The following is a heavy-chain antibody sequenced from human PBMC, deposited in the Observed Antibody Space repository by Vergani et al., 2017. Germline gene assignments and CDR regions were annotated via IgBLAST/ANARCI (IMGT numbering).Heavy chain of an antibody. CDR1: GFTFSSYS. D-gene: IGHD1-26*01. CDR3: ARDITVGAYFDY. J-gene: IGHJ4*02. V-gene: IGHV3-74*01. CDR2: INSDGSST. Sequence: EVQLVESGGGLVKPGGSLRLSCAASGFTFSSYSMNWVRQAPGKGLEWVSRINSDGSSTSYADSVKGRFTISRDNAKNTLYLQMNSLRAEDTAVYYCARDITVGAYFDYWGQGTLVTVSS.